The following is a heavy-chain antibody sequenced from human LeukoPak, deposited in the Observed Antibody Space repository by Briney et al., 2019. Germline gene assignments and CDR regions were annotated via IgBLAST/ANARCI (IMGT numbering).Heavy chain of an antibody. CDR1: GYTFTGYY. CDR3: ARDHSPYYDFWSGPYYFDY. V-gene: IGHV1-2*02. D-gene: IGHD3-3*01. CDR2: IYPNSGGT. J-gene: IGHJ4*02. Sequence: SVKVPCKASGYTFTGYYMHRGRTAPGQGPEGKGWIYPNSGGTNYAQKFQGRVTMTRDTSISTAYMELSRLRSDDTAVYYCARDHSPYYDFWSGPYYFDYWGQGTLVTVSS.